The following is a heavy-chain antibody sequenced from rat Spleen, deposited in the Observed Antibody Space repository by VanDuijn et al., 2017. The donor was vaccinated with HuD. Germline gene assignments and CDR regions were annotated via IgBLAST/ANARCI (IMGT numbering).Heavy chain of an antibody. CDR3: ARAGYLRDWYFDF. CDR1: GFAFSDFF. CDR2: ISSDGSTT. D-gene: IGHD2-1*01. Sequence: EVQLVESGGGLVQPGGSLKLSCAASGFAFSDFFMAWVRQAPAKGLEWVATISSDGSTTYYRDSVKGRFTISRDNAKRTLFLQMDSLRSDDTATYYCARAGYLRDWYFDFWGPGTMVTVSS. J-gene: IGHJ1*01. V-gene: IGHV5-29*01.